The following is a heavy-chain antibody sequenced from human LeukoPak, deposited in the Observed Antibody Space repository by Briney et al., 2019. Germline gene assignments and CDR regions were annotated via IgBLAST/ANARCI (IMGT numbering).Heavy chain of an antibody. CDR2: INPNSGDT. CDR3: ATLMAHLDY. J-gene: IGHJ4*02. D-gene: IGHD2-8*01. CDR1: GYTFTDYH. Sequence: ASVKVSCKAFGYTFTDYHMHWVRQAPGQGLEWMGWINPNSGDTNYAQKFQGRVTMTRDTTISTAYMELSRLRSDDSAVFYCATLMAHLDYWGQGTLVTVSS. V-gene: IGHV1-2*02.